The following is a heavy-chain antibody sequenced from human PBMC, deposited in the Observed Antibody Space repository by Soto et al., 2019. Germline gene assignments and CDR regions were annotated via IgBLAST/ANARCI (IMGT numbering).Heavy chain of an antibody. V-gene: IGHV1-3*01. Sequence: ASVKVSCKASGYTFTSYAMHWVRQAPGQRLEWMGWINAGNGNTKYSQKFQERVTITRDMSTSTAYMELSSLRSEDTAFYYCAAFDPGPMGFDPWGQGTLVTVSS. D-gene: IGHD3-3*02. J-gene: IGHJ5*02. CDR1: GYTFTSYA. CDR3: AAFDPGPMGFDP. CDR2: INAGNGNT.